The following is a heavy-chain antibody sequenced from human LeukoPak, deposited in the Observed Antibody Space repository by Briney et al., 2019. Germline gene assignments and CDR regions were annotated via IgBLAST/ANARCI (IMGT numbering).Heavy chain of an antibody. J-gene: IGHJ4*02. D-gene: IGHD2-2*01. Sequence: VASVKVSCKASGYTFTGYYMHWVRQAPGQGLEWMGWINPNSGGTNYAQKFQGRVTMTRDTAISTVYMELSRLRSDDTAVYYCARVNVVVPAVTSSGRCFDYWGQGTLATVSS. CDR3: ARVNVVVPAVTSSGRCFDY. CDR2: INPNSGGT. V-gene: IGHV1-2*02. CDR1: GYTFTGYY.